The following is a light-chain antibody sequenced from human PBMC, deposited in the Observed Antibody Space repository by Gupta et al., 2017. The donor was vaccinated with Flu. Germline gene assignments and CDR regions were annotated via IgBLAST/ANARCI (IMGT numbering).Light chain of an antibody. V-gene: IGKV3-11*01. CDR2: DAS. CDR3: QKRSNWPPYT. CDR1: QSVGTY. J-gene: IGKJ2*01. Sequence: EIVLTQSPATLSLYPGERATLSCRASQSVGTYLAWYQQKPGQTPRLLIYDASNRATGIPARFSGSGSGTDFTLTISSLEPEDFAVYYCQKRSNWPPYTFGQGTRLEI.